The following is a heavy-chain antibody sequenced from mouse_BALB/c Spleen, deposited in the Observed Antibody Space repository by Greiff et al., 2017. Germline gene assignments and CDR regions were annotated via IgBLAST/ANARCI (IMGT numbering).Heavy chain of an antibody. J-gene: IGHJ3*01. Sequence: EVMLVESGGGLVQPGGSLKLSCAASGFTFSSYGMSWVRQTPDKRLELVATINSNGGSTYYPDSVKGRFTISRDNAKNTLYLQRSSLKSEDTAMYYCAKYDYDWFAYWGQGTLVTVSA. V-gene: IGHV5-6-3*01. D-gene: IGHD2-4*01. CDR3: AKYDYDWFAY. CDR2: INSNGGST. CDR1: GFTFSSYG.